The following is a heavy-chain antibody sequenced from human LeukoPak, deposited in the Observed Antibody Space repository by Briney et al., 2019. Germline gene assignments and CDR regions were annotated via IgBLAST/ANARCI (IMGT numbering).Heavy chain of an antibody. CDR3: ARLALGQLEPRDDAFDI. V-gene: IGHV5-51*01. Sequence: GESLKISCKGSGYSFTSYWIGWVRQMPGKGLEWMGIIYPGDSDTRYSPSFQGQVTMSADKSISTAYLQWSSLKASDTAMYYCARLALGQLEPRDDAFDIWGQGTMVTVSS. J-gene: IGHJ3*02. D-gene: IGHD1-1*01. CDR2: IYPGDSDT. CDR1: GYSFTSYW.